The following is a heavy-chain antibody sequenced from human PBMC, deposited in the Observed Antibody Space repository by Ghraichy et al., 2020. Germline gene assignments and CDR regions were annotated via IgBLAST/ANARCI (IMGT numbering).Heavy chain of an antibody. Sequence: SETLSLTCTVSGGSMSSYYWSWIRQPPGKGLEWIGYIYYSGSTNSNPSLKSRVTISVDTSKNQFSLKLYSVTAADTAVYYCARHVREGYNYIDHWGRGTLVTVSS. CDR1: GGSMSSYY. D-gene: IGHD5-24*01. CDR3: ARHVREGYNYIDH. J-gene: IGHJ4*02. V-gene: IGHV4-59*08. CDR2: IYYSGST.